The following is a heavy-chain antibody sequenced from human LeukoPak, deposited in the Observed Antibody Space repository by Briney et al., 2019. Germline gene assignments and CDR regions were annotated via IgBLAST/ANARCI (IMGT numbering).Heavy chain of an antibody. CDR1: GGSFSGYY. CDR3: ARVAGSSGFQPFDY. V-gene: IGHV4-34*01. J-gene: IGHJ4*02. Sequence: SETLSLACAVYGGSFSGYYWSWIRQPPGKGLEWIGEINHSGSTNYNPSLKSRVTISVDTSKNQFSLKLSSVTAADTAVYYCARVAGSSGFQPFDYWGQGTLVTVSS. CDR2: INHSGST. D-gene: IGHD6-19*01.